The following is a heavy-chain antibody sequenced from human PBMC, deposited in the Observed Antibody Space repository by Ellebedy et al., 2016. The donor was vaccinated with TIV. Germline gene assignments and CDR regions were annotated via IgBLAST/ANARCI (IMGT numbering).Heavy chain of an antibody. CDR3: ARDTDDSDAFYL. V-gene: IGHV4-30-4*02. D-gene: IGHD3-16*01. CDR2: IYHFGHSGST. Sequence: SETLSLTXIVSGGSINSGNYYWTWIRQPPGKGLEWIGYIYHFGHSGSTYYKPSLKSRATISVDTSKNQFSLRLSSVTAADTAIYYCARDTDDSDAFYLWGQGTMVTVSS. CDR1: GGSINSGNYY. J-gene: IGHJ3*01.